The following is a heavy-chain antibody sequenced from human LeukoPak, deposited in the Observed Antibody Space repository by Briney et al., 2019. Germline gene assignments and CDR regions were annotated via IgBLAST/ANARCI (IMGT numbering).Heavy chain of an antibody. J-gene: IGHJ4*02. V-gene: IGHV1-2*02. CDR2: INPNSGGT. CDR1: GYTFTGYY. Sequence: GASVKVSCKAFGYTFTGYYMHWVRQAPGQGLEWMGWINPNSGGTNYAQKFQGRVTMTRDTSISTAYMELSRLRSDDTAVYYCARDDYYDSSGYYHWGQGTLVTVSS. CDR3: ARDDYYDSSGYYH. D-gene: IGHD3-22*01.